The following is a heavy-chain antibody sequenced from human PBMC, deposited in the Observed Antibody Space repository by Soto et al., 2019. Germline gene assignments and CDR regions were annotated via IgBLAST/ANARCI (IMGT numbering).Heavy chain of an antibody. CDR1: GLTISGKKY. CDR2: LYDVDGS. Sequence: XGSLRLTCAAFGLTISGKKYVSWFRQAPGKGLEWVSALYDVDGSFYADSVKGRFTTSSDSSKTTVYLQMNDLRPDDTAVYYCATWHEREHAYDVWGQGTTVTVSS. J-gene: IGHJ3*01. CDR3: ATWHEREHAYDV. D-gene: IGHD1-1*01. V-gene: IGHV3-53*01.